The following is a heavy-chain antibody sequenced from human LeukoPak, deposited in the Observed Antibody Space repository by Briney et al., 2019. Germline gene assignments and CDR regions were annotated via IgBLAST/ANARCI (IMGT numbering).Heavy chain of an antibody. CDR2: INPNSGGT. J-gene: IGHJ6*03. D-gene: IGHD3-3*01. CDR1: GGTFSSYA. CDR3: ARGRKVFGVVKSKYYYYMDV. V-gene: IGHV1-2*02. Sequence: ASVKVSCKASGGTFSSYAISWVRQAPGQGLEWMGWINPNSGGTNYQGRVTMTRDTSISTAYMELSSLRSEDTAVYYCARGRKVFGVVKSKYYYYMDVWGKGTTVTVSS.